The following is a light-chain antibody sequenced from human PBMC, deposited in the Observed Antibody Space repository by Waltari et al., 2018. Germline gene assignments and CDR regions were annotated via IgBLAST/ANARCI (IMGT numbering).Light chain of an antibody. Sequence: DIQMTQTPTSLSASVGDRVTITCRASQDISNYLAWFQQIPGRSPKSLIYGASSLLMGVPSRFTGGRSGTEFTLTITSLQPDDFATYYCQEYQSFPFTFGPGTEVDVK. CDR2: GAS. J-gene: IGKJ3*01. CDR1: QDISNY. CDR3: QEYQSFPFT. V-gene: IGKV1-16*01.